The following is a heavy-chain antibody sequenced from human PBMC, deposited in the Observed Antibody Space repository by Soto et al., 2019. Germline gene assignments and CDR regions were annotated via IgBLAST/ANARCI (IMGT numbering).Heavy chain of an antibody. CDR1: GYTFTSYG. Sequence: QVQLVQSGAEVKKPGASVKVSCKASGYTFTSYGISWVRQAPGQGLEWMGWISAYNGNTNYAQKLQGRVTMTTDTATSTAYMELRSLRSDDTAVYYCARDISYYYGSGSDVYYGMDVWGQGTTVTVAS. CDR3: ARDISYYYGSGSDVYYGMDV. CDR2: ISAYNGNT. J-gene: IGHJ6*02. D-gene: IGHD3-10*01. V-gene: IGHV1-18*01.